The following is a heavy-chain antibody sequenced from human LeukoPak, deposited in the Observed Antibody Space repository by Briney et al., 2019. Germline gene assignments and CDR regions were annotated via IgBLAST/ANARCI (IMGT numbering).Heavy chain of an antibody. CDR2: ISSSSSYI. CDR3: ARDIASGYDETVDY. J-gene: IGHJ4*02. CDR1: GFTFSSYS. V-gene: IGHV3-21*01. Sequence: GESLKISCAASGFTFSSYSMNWVRQAPGKGLEWVSSISSSSSYIYYADSVKGRFTISRDNAKNSLYLQMNSLRAEDTAVYYCARDIASGYDETVDYWGQGTLVTVSS. D-gene: IGHD5-12*01.